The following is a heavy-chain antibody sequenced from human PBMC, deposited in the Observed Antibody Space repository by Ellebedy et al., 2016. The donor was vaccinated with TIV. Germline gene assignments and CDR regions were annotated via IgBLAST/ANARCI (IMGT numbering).Heavy chain of an antibody. D-gene: IGHD3/OR15-3a*01. V-gene: IGHV1-2*02. Sequence: ASVKVSXKASGYPFTDNHMHWVRQAPGQGLEWMGWINPNTGGTNYAEKFQGRVTMARDTSITTAYMELRRLRSDDTAVYYCARVDGYYFDYWGQGTLVTVSS. CDR2: INPNTGGT. J-gene: IGHJ4*02. CDR1: GYPFTDNH. CDR3: ARVDGYYFDY.